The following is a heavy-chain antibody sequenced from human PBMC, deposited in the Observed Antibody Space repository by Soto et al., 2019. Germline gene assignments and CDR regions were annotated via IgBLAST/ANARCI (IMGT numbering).Heavy chain of an antibody. CDR1: GGSISSGDYY. Sequence: NPSETLSLTCTVSGGSISSGDYYWSWIRQPPGKGLEWIGYIYYSGSTYYNPSLKSRVTISVDTSKNQFSLKLSSVTAADTAVYYCARALYSSFPRYYYYGMDVWGQGTTVTVSS. V-gene: IGHV4-30-4*01. CDR3: ARALYSSFPRYYYYGMDV. CDR2: IYYSGST. D-gene: IGHD4-4*01. J-gene: IGHJ6*02.